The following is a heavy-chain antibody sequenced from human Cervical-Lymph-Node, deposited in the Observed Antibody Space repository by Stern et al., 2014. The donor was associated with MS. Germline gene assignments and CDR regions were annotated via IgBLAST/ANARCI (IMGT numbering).Heavy chain of an antibody. CDR1: GFTFSSYA. CDR3: ARDDSIGDGYNWPFDY. D-gene: IGHD5-24*01. J-gene: IGHJ4*02. CDR2: ISYDGSNK. Sequence: VQLVESWGGVVQPGRSLRLSCAASGFTFSSYAMHWVRQAPGKGLEWVAVISYDGSNKYYADSVKGRFTISRDNSKNTLYLQMNSLRAEDTAVYYCARDDSIGDGYNWPFDYWGQGTLVTVSS. V-gene: IGHV3-30-3*01.